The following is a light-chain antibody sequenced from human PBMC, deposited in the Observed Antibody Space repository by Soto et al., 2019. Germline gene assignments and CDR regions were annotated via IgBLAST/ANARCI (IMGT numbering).Light chain of an antibody. J-gene: IGLJ1*01. CDR2: GVI. Sequence: QSALTQPRSVSGSPGQSVTVSCSGTSSDVGGYDYVAWYQQYPGKAPKLMIYGVIKRPSGVPDRFSGSKSGNTASLTISGLQAEDEADYYCCSYAGSYTFVFGTGTKVTVL. CDR3: CSYAGSYTFV. V-gene: IGLV2-11*01. CDR1: SSDVGGYDY.